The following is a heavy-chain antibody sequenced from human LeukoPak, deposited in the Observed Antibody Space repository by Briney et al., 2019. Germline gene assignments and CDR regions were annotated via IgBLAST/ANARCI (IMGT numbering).Heavy chain of an antibody. Sequence: PGGSLRLSCVASGFTFSSYWMNWVRQAPGKGLEWVANMKTDGSEIYYVDSVKGRFTISRDNAKNSLYLQMNSLRDEDTAVYYCARGIEATPSSFDPWGQGTLVTVSS. V-gene: IGHV3-7*01. CDR3: ARGIEATPSSFDP. D-gene: IGHD2-15*01. J-gene: IGHJ5*02. CDR1: GFTFSSYW. CDR2: MKTDGSEI.